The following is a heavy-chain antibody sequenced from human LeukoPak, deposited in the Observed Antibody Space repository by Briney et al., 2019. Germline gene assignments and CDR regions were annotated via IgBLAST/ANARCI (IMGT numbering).Heavy chain of an antibody. CDR2: ISGSSSYI. CDR1: GFNFSTYT. Sequence: GGSLRLSCAASGFNFSTYTMSWVRQAPGKGLEWVSSISGSSSYIFYADSMEVRFTISRDNAQNSLYLQMNSLRVEDTAVYYCARAKAVRPDFDYWGQGTLVTVSS. J-gene: IGHJ4*02. CDR3: ARAKAVRPDFDY. D-gene: IGHD4-17*01. V-gene: IGHV3-21*01.